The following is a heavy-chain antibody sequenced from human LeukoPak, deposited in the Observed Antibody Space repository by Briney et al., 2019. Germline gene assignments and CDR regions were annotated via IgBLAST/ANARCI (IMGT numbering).Heavy chain of an antibody. CDR3: ARDSYSDSEGVRWFDP. J-gene: IGHJ5*02. V-gene: IGHV3-66*01. CDR1: GGSVSSNY. CDR2: LYRGGDT. D-gene: IGHD1-26*01. Sequence: ETLSLTCTVSGGSVSSNYMSWVRQAPGKGLEWVAVLYRGGDTYYADSVKGRITISRDNSKNTLYLQMNSLRAEDTAVYYCARDSYSDSEGVRWFDPWGQGTLVTVSS.